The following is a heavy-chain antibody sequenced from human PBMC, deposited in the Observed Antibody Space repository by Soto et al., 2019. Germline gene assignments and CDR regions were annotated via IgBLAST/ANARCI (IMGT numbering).Heavy chain of an antibody. Sequence: SGGSLRLSCRVSGFTFNNSGMHWVRQAPGKGLEWMAVISFDGSEKHYADSMKGRLTISRDNPTNTLHLQMNSLRAEDTAIYYCVKDRVPGAYGHYYGMDVWGQGTTVTVSS. CDR2: ISFDGSEK. CDR3: VKDRVPGAYGHYYGMDV. D-gene: IGHD5-12*01. J-gene: IGHJ6*02. V-gene: IGHV3-30*18. CDR1: GFTFNNSG.